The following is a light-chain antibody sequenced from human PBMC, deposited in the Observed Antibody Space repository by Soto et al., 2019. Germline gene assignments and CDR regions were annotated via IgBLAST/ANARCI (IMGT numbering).Light chain of an antibody. V-gene: IGLV2-14*01. CDR2: EVS. CDR3: SSDTSRTTPV. J-gene: IGLJ3*02. Sequence: QSVLTQPASVSGSPGQTITISCTGTSSDVGGYAYVSWYQQYPGKVPKLVISEVSNRPSRVSHRFSGSRSGNTASLTSSGLQAEDEADYHCSSDTSRTTPVFGGGTKVTVL. CDR1: SSDVGGYAY.